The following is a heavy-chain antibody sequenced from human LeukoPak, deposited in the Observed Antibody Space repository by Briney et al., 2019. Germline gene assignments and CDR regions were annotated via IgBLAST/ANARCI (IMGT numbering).Heavy chain of an antibody. CDR3: ARAGYYDSSGTYDAFDI. CDR1: GFTVSSNE. J-gene: IGHJ3*02. D-gene: IGHD3-22*01. Sequence: GGSLRLSCAASGFTVSSNEMSWVRQAPGKGLDWVSCISGGSTKSADSRKDRFTVSRDNSKNTLYLQMNSLRAEDTAVHYCARAGYYDSSGTYDAFDIWGQGTMVTVSS. V-gene: IGHV3-38-3*01. CDR2: ISGGST.